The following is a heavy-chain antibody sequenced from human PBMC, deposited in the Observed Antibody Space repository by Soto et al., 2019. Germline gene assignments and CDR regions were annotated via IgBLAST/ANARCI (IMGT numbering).Heavy chain of an antibody. CDR2: ISYDGSNK. Sequence: QVQLVESGGGVVQPGRSLRLSCAASGFIFSSYGMHWVRQAPGKGLEWVAVISYDGSNKYYADSVKGRFTISRDNSKNTLYLQMNSLRAEDTAVYYCAKDRGAGTFDYWGQGTLVTVSS. CDR1: GFIFSSYG. D-gene: IGHD6-19*01. J-gene: IGHJ4*02. V-gene: IGHV3-30*18. CDR3: AKDRGAGTFDY.